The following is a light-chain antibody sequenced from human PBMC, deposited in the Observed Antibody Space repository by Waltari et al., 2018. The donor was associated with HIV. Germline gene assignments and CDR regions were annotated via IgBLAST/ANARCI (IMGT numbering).Light chain of an antibody. Sequence: QSVLTQPPSVSAAPGQKVTISCSGSSSNIGHNSVSWYQQLPGTAPKLLIYDNNKRPSGIPDRFSGSKSGTSATLGITGLQTGDEADYYCGTWDSSLSANWVFGGGTKLTVL. CDR3: GTWDSSLSANWV. CDR1: SSNIGHNS. J-gene: IGLJ3*02. CDR2: DNN. V-gene: IGLV1-51*01.